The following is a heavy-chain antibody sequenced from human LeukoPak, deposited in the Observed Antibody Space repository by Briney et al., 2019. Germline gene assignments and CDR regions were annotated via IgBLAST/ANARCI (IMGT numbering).Heavy chain of an antibody. CDR1: GGTFSSYA. CDR2: IIPIFGTA. V-gene: IGHV1-69*05. J-gene: IGHJ4*02. D-gene: IGHD3-3*01. Sequence: SVKVSCKASGGTFSSYATSWVRQAPGQGLEWIGGIIPIFGTANYAQKCQGRVTITTDESTSTAYMELSSLRSEDTAVYYCAIKLRFLEWLPLDYWGQGTLVTVSS. CDR3: AIKLRFLEWLPLDY.